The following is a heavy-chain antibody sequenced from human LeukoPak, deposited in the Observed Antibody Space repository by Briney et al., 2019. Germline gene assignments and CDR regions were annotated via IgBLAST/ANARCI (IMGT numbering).Heavy chain of an antibody. J-gene: IGHJ6*02. CDR2: IYPGDSDT. D-gene: IGHD5-12*01. CDR1: GYSFTSYW. CDR3: ARQRWLPNSYYYHGMDV. V-gene: IGHV5-51*01. Sequence: GESLKISCKGSGYSFTSYWIGWVRQMPGKGLEWMGIIYPGDSDTRYSPSFQGQVTISADKSISTAYLQWSSLKASDTAMYYCARQRWLPNSYYYHGMDVWGQGTTVTVSS.